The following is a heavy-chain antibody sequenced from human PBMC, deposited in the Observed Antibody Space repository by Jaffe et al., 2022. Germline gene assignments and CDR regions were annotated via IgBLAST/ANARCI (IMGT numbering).Heavy chain of an antibody. CDR1: GGSVSSGNYY. J-gene: IGHJ4*02. CDR3: ARDLVEVVNYGSGSYSYYFDY. V-gene: IGHV4-61*02. D-gene: IGHD3-10*01. Sequence: QVQLQESGPGLVKPSQTLSLTCTVSGGSVSSGNYYWSWIRQPAGKGLEWIGRIYTSGTTNYNPSLKSRVTISVDTSKNQFSLHLSSVTAADTAVYYCARDLVEVVNYGSGSYSYYFDYWGQGTLVTVSS. CDR2: IYTSGTT.